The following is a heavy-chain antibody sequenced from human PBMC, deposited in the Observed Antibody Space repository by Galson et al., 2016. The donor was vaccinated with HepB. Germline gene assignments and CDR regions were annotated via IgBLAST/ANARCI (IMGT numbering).Heavy chain of an antibody. CDR3: SRELDHSFYFDY. V-gene: IGHV1-46*02. Sequence: SVKVSCKASGYTFNTYNMHWVRQAPGQGLEWMGIIKPSGGNTIYAQKFQDRITMTRDTSTRRVYMELISLRSEDKAVYYCSRELDHSFYFDYWGQGTLLTVSS. D-gene: IGHD1-14*01. J-gene: IGHJ4*02. CDR1: GYTFNTYN. CDR2: IKPSGGNT.